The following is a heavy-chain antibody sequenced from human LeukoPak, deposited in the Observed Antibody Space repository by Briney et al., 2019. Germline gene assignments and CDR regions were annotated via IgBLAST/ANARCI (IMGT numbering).Heavy chain of an antibody. CDR1: GGSISSSSYY. Sequence: PSETLSLTCTVSGGSISSSSYYWGWIRQPPGKGLEWIGSIYYSGSTYYNPSLKSRVTISVDTSKNQFSLKLSSVTAADTAVYYCARLEWLLPDIWGQGTMVTVSS. CDR2: IYYSGST. V-gene: IGHV4-39*01. CDR3: ARLEWLLPDI. J-gene: IGHJ3*02. D-gene: IGHD3-22*01.